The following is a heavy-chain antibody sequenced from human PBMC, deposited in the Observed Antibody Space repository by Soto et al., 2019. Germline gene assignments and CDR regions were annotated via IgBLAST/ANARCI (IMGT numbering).Heavy chain of an antibody. D-gene: IGHD5-18*01. CDR1: GFTFSSYA. Sequence: LRLSCAASGFTFSSYAMSWVRQAPGKGLEWVSAISGSGGSTYYADSVKGRFTISRDNSKNTLYLQMNSLRAEDTAVYYCAKIPPGYSYGYFYFDYWGQGTLVTVSS. V-gene: IGHV3-23*01. J-gene: IGHJ4*02. CDR2: ISGSGGST. CDR3: AKIPPGYSYGYFYFDY.